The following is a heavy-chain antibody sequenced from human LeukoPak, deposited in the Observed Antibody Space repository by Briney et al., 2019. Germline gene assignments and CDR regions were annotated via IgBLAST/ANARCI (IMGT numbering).Heavy chain of an antibody. CDR2: ISAYNGNT. Sequence: ASVEVSCKASGYTFTSYGISWVRQAPGQGLEWMGWISAYNGNTNYAQKLQGRVTMTTDTSTSTAYMELRSLRSDDTAVYYRARDLELERRGSWFDPWGQGTLVTVSS. CDR1: GYTFTSYG. D-gene: IGHD1-1*01. CDR3: ARDLELERRGSWFDP. J-gene: IGHJ5*02. V-gene: IGHV1-18*01.